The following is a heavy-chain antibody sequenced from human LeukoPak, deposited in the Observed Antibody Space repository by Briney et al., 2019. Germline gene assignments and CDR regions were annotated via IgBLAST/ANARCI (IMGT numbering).Heavy chain of an antibody. D-gene: IGHD6-13*01. Sequence: SETLSLTCTVSGGSISSATSYWAWIRQPPGKGLEWIGSIYYSGNTYYNPSLKGRVTISVDTSKNQFSLKLTSVTAADTAVYYCARGPKAAAGIDYWGQGTLVTVSS. CDR2: IYYSGNT. CDR1: GGSISSATSY. CDR3: ARGPKAAAGIDY. V-gene: IGHV4-39*01. J-gene: IGHJ4*02.